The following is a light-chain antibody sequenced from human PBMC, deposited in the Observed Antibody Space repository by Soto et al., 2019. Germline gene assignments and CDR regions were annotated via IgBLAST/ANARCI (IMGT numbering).Light chain of an antibody. J-gene: IGKJ1*01. CDR3: QQYQSLWT. CDR2: KAS. Sequence: DIQMTQSPSTLSASVGDTVTITCRASQSISSWLAWYQQKPGKAPKVLIYKASSLESGVPSRFSVSGSGTEFTLTISSLQPDDSATYYCQQYQSLWTFGQGTKVEIK. CDR1: QSISSW. V-gene: IGKV1-5*03.